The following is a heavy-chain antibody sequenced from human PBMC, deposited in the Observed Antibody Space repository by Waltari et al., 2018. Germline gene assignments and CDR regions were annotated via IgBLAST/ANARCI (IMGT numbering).Heavy chain of an antibody. J-gene: IGHJ2*01. CDR3: AREAFGTGEWYFDL. CDR1: GFTFSTYW. CDR2: MNNDGSST. Sequence: VQLVESGGGSVQPGGSLRLSCAVSGFTFSTYWMHWVRQTPGKGLMWVARMNNDGSSTSYADSVKGRFTISRDKAKNTLYVQMNSLRPEDTAVYDCAREAFGTGEWYFDLWGRGTLVTVSS. D-gene: IGHD3-16*01. V-gene: IGHV3-74*01.